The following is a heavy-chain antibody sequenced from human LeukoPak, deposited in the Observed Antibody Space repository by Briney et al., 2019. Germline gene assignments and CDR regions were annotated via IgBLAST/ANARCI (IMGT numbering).Heavy chain of an antibody. J-gene: IGHJ4*02. V-gene: IGHV1-18*01. Sequence: ASVKVSCKASGYIFTDYGFSWVRQAPGQGLEWMGWISTLDGNRKNAQKFQDRVTMTTDTSTSTAYMELTSLRSDDTAFYYCVRDGYGSGRGYFDYWGQGTLVTVSS. CDR3: VRDGYGSGRGYFDY. D-gene: IGHD3-10*01. CDR1: GYIFTDYG. CDR2: ISTLDGNR.